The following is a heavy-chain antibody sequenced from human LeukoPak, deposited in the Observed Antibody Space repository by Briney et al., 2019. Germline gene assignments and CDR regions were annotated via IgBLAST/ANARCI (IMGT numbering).Heavy chain of an antibody. CDR1: GFTLSRYS. CDR3: AGTIAGAADYCFDY. J-gene: IGHJ4*02. Sequence: GGSLRLSCAASGFTLSRYSMNWVRQAPGKGREWISYISGSSATIHNADSVKGRVTISRDNAKSSLYLQMNSLRAEDTAVYYCAGTIAGAADYCFDYWGQGTLVTVSS. CDR2: ISGSSATI. D-gene: IGHD1-26*01. V-gene: IGHV3-48*01.